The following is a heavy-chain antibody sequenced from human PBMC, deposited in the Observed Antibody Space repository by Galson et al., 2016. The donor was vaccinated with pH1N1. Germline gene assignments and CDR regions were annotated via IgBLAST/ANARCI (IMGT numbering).Heavy chain of an antibody. Sequence: ETLSLTCAVSGYSIRNGYFWGWIRQPPGQGLEWIGTIYHSGTTYYNPSLESRVTISVDTSKNQFSLKVKSVTAADTAVYYCARHPRYYDSSGYYFDYWGQGILVTVSS. D-gene: IGHD3-22*01. J-gene: IGHJ4*02. CDR3: ARHPRYYDSSGYYFDY. CDR2: IYHSGTT. V-gene: IGHV4-38-2*01. CDR1: GYSIRNGYF.